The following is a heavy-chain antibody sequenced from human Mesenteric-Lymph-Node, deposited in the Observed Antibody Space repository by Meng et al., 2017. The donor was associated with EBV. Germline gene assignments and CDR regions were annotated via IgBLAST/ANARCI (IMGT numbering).Heavy chain of an antibody. CDR3: ARGYGSGSYRYFDY. V-gene: IGHV4-61*03. D-gene: IGHD3-10*01. CDR1: GGCVNGGSYY. J-gene: IGHJ4*02. Sequence: VRVRGPAPGTVKACGTRAPPWPDPGGCVNGGSYYGSRIRQPPGKGLQWIGYIFSSGSTNYNPSFKSLVTISVDMSKNRFSLRLTSVTPADTAVYYCARGYGSGSYRYFDYWGQGTLVTVSS. CDR2: IFSSGST.